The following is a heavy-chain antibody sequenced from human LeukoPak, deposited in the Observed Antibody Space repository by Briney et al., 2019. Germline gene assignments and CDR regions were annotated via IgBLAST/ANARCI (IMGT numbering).Heavy chain of an antibody. CDR1: GFTFSYA. CDR3: ARGEQWLAISDFDY. CDR2: ISSSSSYI. J-gene: IGHJ4*02. V-gene: IGHV3-21*01. D-gene: IGHD6-19*01. Sequence: GGSLRLSCAASGFTFSYAMTWVRQAPGKGLEWVSSISSSSSYIYYADSVKGRFTISRDNAKNSLYLQMNSLRAEDTAVYYCARGEQWLAISDFDYWGQGTLVTVSS.